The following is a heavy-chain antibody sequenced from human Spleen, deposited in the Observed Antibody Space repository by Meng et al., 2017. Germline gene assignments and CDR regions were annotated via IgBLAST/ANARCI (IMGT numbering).Heavy chain of an antibody. Sequence: LSLTCAASGFTVHIYTMNWVRQAPGKGLEWVSTLSATGGRTYYADSVKGRFTISRDNSKNTLFLQMNSLRAEDTAIYYCAKGQLTPTGTYNWFDPWGQGTLVTVSS. CDR3: AKGQLTPTGTYNWFDP. V-gene: IGHV3-23*01. D-gene: IGHD1-1*01. CDR2: LSATGGRT. CDR1: GFTVHIYT. J-gene: IGHJ5*02.